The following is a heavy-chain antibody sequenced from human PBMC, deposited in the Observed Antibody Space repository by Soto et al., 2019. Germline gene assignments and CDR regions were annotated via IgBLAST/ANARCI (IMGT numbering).Heavy chain of an antibody. D-gene: IGHD2-2*01. CDR3: ARRAGYCSSTSCDYHYYYYMDV. V-gene: IGHV4-59*08. J-gene: IGHJ6*03. CDR1: GGSISNYY. Sequence: SETLSLTCTVSGGSISNYYWSWIRQPPGKGLEWIGYMYYSGSTNYNPSLKSRVTISVDTSKNQFSLKLSSVTAADTAVYYCARRAGYCSSTSCDYHYYYYMDVWGKGTTVTVSS. CDR2: MYYSGST.